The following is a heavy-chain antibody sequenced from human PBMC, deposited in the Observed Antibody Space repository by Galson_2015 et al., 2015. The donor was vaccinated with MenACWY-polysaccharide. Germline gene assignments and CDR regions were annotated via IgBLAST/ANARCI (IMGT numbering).Heavy chain of an antibody. J-gene: IGHJ4*02. CDR1: GFTFRSYA. CDR2: ISASGGTT. D-gene: IGHD2-2*01. CDR3: AKATCGSTSCYGFDH. V-gene: IGHV3-23*01. Sequence: LRLSCAASGFTFRSYALSWVRQAPGQGLEWVSTISASGGTTHYADAVKGRFVISRDASKSTLYLQLNSLRAEDTATYYCAKATCGSTSCYGFDHWGQGTPVTVSS.